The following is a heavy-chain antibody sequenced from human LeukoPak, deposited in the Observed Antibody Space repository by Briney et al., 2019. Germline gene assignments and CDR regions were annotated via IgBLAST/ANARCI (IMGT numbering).Heavy chain of an antibody. J-gene: IGHJ4*02. D-gene: IGHD1-26*01. CDR2: VFDSGGT. V-gene: IGHV4-59*08. CDR1: GGSISNYW. Sequence: SETLSLTCTVSGGSISNYWWSWIRQPPGKGLEWIGYVFDSGGTNYNPSLKSRVTISVDTSKKQFSLKLSSVTAADTAVYYCARGARGSYSYWGQGTLVTVSS. CDR3: ARGARGSYSY.